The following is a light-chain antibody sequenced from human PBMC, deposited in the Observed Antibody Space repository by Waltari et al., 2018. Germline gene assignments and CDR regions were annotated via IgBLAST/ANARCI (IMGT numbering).Light chain of an antibody. J-gene: IGLJ2*01. CDR3: SSYTSSSHVV. CDR2: EVS. V-gene: IGLV2-14*01. Sequence: QSALTQPASVSGSPGQSITISCTGTSSDVGGYNYVSWYQQHPSKAPKLMISEVSNRPSGVSNRFSGSKSGNTASLTISGLQAEDEADYYCSSYTSSSHVVFGGGTKLTVL. CDR1: SSDVGGYNY.